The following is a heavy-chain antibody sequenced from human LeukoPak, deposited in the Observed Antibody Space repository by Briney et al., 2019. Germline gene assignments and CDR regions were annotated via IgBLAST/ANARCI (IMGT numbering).Heavy chain of an antibody. D-gene: IGHD1-26*01. V-gene: IGHV3-21*01. CDR3: ARGSNSGSYYFDY. J-gene: IGHJ4*02. CDR2: ISSSSSYI. CDR1: GFTFSSYS. Sequence: AGGSLRLSCAASGFTFSSYSMNWVRQAPGKGLEWVSSISSSSSYIYYADSVKGRFTISRDNAKNSLYLQMNSLRAEDTAVYYCARGSNSGSYYFDYWGQGTLVTVSS.